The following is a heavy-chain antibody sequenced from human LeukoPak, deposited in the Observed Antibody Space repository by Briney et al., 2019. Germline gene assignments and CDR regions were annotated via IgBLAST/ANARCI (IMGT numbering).Heavy chain of an antibody. D-gene: IGHD2-15*01. CDR2: ISSDGSST. CDR1: GFTVSSNY. CDR3: TRDQIYCSGGYCYFEH. Sequence: GGSLRLSCATSGFTVSSNYMTWVRQAPGRGLVWVSRISSDGSSTSYADSVKGRYTISRDNAKNTLYLQMNSLRAEDTAVYYCTRDQIYCSGGYCYFEHWGQGTLVTASS. V-gene: IGHV3-74*01. J-gene: IGHJ4*02.